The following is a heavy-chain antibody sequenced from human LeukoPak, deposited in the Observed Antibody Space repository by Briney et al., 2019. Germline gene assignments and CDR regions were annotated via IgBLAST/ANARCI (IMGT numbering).Heavy chain of an antibody. CDR2: ISNSGSTI. V-gene: IGHV3-11*01. Sequence: GGSLRLSCAASGFSFSDYYMSWIRQAPGKGLEWVSYISNSGSTIYYADSVKGRFTVSRDNAKNSLYLQMNSLRVEDTAVYYCARGEGHIVVVTAITSDAFDIWGQGTMVTVSS. D-gene: IGHD2-21*02. CDR1: GFSFSDYY. CDR3: ARGEGHIVVVTAITSDAFDI. J-gene: IGHJ3*02.